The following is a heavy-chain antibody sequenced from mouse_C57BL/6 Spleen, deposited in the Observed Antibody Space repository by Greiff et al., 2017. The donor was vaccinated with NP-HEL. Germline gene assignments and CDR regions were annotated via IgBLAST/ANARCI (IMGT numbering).Heavy chain of an antibody. J-gene: IGHJ4*01. CDR2: INPNNGGT. V-gene: IGHV1-26*01. CDR1: GYTFTDYY. Sequence: EVQLQQSGPELVKPGASVKISCKASGYTFTDYYMNWVKQSHGKSLEWIGDINPNNGGTSYNQKFKGKATLTVDKSSSTAYMELRSLTSEDSAVYYCANYRYYAMDYWGQGTSVTVSS. CDR3: ANYRYYAMDY. D-gene: IGHD1-1*01.